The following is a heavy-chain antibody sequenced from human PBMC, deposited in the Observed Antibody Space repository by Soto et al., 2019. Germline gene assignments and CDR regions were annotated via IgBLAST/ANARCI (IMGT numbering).Heavy chain of an antibody. CDR2: IYYSGST. D-gene: IGHD6-19*01. Sequence: SETLSLTCTVSGGSLSSSSYYWGWVRQPPGKGLGWIGSIYYSGSTYYNPSLKSRVTISVDTSKNQFSLKLSSVTAADTAVYYCASLQPGIAVAGTPLGDYYYYMDVWGKGTTVTVSS. J-gene: IGHJ6*03. V-gene: IGHV4-39*01. CDR3: ASLQPGIAVAGTPLGDYYYYMDV. CDR1: GGSLSSSSYY.